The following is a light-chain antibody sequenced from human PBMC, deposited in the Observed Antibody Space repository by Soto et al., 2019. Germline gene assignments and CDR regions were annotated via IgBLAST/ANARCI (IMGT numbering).Light chain of an antibody. CDR2: EAS. J-gene: IGKJ5*01. CDR3: QQYDKYSWT. V-gene: IGKV1-5*03. Sequence: QLTQSPSSLSASVGDRVTITCQASRGISSYLAWYQQKPGKAPKLLIYEASSLESGVPSRFGGSGSGTEFTLTITSLQPDDFATYYGQQYDKYSWTFGQGTRLEIK. CDR1: RGISSY.